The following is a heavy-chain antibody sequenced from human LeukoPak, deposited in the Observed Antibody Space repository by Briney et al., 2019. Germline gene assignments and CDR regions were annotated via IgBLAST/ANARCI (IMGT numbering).Heavy chain of an antibody. V-gene: IGHV3-21*01. CDR2: ISSRSSYI. CDR1: GFTFSNYT. D-gene: IGHD2-2*01. CDR3: ARGYQLLNY. Sequence: PGGSLRLSCAASGFTFSNYTLNWVRQAPGKGPEWVSSISSRSSYIYYAGSVKGRFTISRDNAKNSLYLQMISLRAEDTAVYYCARGYQLLNYWGQGTLVTVSS. J-gene: IGHJ4*02.